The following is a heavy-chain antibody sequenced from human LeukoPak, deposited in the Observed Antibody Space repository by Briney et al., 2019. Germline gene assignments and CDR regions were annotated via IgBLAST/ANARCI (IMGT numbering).Heavy chain of an antibody. CDR1: GFTFSNSG. V-gene: IGHV3-23*01. J-gene: IGHJ6*03. CDR3: AKFESGSYYYYYYYMDV. CDR2: ISGSGGST. D-gene: IGHD1-26*01. Sequence: AGGSLKLSCAASGFTFSNSGMNWVRQAPGKGLEWVSAISGSGGSTYYADSVKGRFTISRDNSKNTLYLQMNSLRAEDTAVYYCAKFESGSYYYYYYYMDVWGKGTTVTVSS.